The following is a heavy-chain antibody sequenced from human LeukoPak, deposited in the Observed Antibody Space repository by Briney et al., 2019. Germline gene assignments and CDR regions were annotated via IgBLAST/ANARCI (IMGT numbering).Heavy chain of an antibody. Sequence: GGSLRLSCAASGLSVSSNYMSWVRQAPGKGLEWVSVIYSGGSTYYADSVKGRFTVSRDISKNTLYLQMNSLRAEDTAVYYCARSIAAAAHYYYYGMDVWGKGTTVTVSS. J-gene: IGHJ6*04. CDR2: IYSGGST. CDR1: GLSVSSNY. CDR3: ARSIAAAAHYYYYGMDV. D-gene: IGHD6-13*01. V-gene: IGHV3-53*01.